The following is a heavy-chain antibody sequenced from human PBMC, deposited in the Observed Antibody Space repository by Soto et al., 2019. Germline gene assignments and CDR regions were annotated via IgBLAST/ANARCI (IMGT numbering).Heavy chain of an antibody. CDR3: AGRGRLRERYFDP. V-gene: IGHV4-38-2*01. CDR1: GYSINSDYY. CDR2: VYRTASP. J-gene: IGHJ5*02. D-gene: IGHD2-15*01. Sequence: PSETLSLTCHVSGYSINSDYYWAWIRQPPGKGLEWIGSVYRTASPLYNPSLKSRVSISVDMSKNQFSLNLTSVTAADTAVYYCAGRGRLRERYFDPWGPGTRVTVSS.